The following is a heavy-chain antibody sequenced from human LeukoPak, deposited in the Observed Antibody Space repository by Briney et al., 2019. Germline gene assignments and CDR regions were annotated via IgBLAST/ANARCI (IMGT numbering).Heavy chain of an antibody. D-gene: IGHD3-22*01. CDR3: AKEIYYYDSTSYYGFDI. V-gene: IGHV3-7*01. CDR1: GFTFSNYW. Sequence: GGSLRLSCVASGFTFSNYWMSWVRQAPGKGLEWVANIKQDGGEIYYADSVKGRFTISRDNTKNTLSLHMNTLRAEDTAVYYCAKEIYYYDSTSYYGFDIWGRGTMVTVSS. CDR2: IKQDGGEI. J-gene: IGHJ3*02.